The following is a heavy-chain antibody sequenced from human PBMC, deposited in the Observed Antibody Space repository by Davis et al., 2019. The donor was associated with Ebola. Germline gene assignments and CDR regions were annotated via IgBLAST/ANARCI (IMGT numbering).Heavy chain of an antibody. J-gene: IGHJ4*02. D-gene: IGHD2-8*01. V-gene: IGHV5-51*01. CDR2: IYPGDSDT. Sequence: GESLKISCKASGYSFTSYWIGWVRQLPGKGLEWMGIIYPGDSDTRYSPSFQGQVTISADKSISTAYLKWSRLKASDTDLYYCARQMGPIGYFDYWGQGTLVTVSS. CDR1: GYSFTSYW. CDR3: ARQMGPIGYFDY.